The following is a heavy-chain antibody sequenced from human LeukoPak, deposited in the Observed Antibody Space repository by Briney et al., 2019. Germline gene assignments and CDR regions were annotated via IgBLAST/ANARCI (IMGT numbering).Heavy chain of an antibody. CDR1: GFTFSTYA. Sequence: PGACLRVSCAASGFTFSTYAMNWVRQAPGKGLEWVSVISNSGGSTVYADSVKGRFTISRDNSKNTLYLQVKSLRAEDTAVYYCAKASITVAGTYFDYWGQGTLVTVSS. CDR3: AKASITVAGTYFDY. J-gene: IGHJ4*02. V-gene: IGHV3-23*01. CDR2: ISNSGGST. D-gene: IGHD6-19*01.